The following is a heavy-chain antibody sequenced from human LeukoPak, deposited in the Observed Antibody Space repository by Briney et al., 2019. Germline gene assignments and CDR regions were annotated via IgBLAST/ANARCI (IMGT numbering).Heavy chain of an antibody. Sequence: GGSLRLSCAASGFTFSSYSMNWVRQAPGKGLEWVSSITRSSSYTYYADSVKGRFTISRDNAKNSLYLQMNSLRVDDTAVYYCARDNWNAAPGGFDHWGQGTLVTVSS. V-gene: IGHV3-21*01. CDR1: GFTFSSYS. CDR3: ARDNWNAAPGGFDH. D-gene: IGHD1-20*01. CDR2: ITRSSSYT. J-gene: IGHJ5*02.